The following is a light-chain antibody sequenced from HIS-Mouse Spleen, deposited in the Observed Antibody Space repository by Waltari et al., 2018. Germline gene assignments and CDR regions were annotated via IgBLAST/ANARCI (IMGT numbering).Light chain of an antibody. CDR2: EDS. V-gene: IGLV3-10*01. Sequence: SYELTQPPSVSVSPGQTARITCSGDALPQKYAYWYQQKSGQAPGLVIYEDSKRPSGIPERFSGSSSGTMATLTISGAQVEDEADYYCYSTDSSGNHRVFGGGTKLTVL. J-gene: IGLJ2*01. CDR3: YSTDSSGNHRV. CDR1: ALPQKY.